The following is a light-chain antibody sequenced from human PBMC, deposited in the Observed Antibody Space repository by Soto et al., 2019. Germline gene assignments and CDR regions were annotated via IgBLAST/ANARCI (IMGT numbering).Light chain of an antibody. J-gene: IGKJ5*01. CDR1: QDISSW. Sequence: QVSQSPSSVSASVGDRVTITCLASQDISSWLAWYQQKPGKAPRIMIYAASSLQGGVTSRFSGSGSGTEFTLTISSLQPEDFATYYCQQASSFPPTFGQGTRLEIK. V-gene: IGKV1-12*01. CDR2: AAS. CDR3: QQASSFPPT.